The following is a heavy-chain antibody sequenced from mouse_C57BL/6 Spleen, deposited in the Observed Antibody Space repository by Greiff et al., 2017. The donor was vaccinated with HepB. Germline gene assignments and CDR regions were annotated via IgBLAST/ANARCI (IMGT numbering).Heavy chain of an antibody. Sequence: VQLQQPGAELVRPGTSVKLSCKASGYTFTSYWMHWVKQRPGQGLEWIGVIDPSDSYTNYNQKFKGKATLTVDTSSSTAYMQLSSLTSEDSAVYYCARHGSSYEDFDYWGQGTTLTVSS. V-gene: IGHV1-59*01. CDR3: ARHGSSYEDFDY. J-gene: IGHJ2*01. D-gene: IGHD1-1*01. CDR1: GYTFTSYW. CDR2: IDPSDSYT.